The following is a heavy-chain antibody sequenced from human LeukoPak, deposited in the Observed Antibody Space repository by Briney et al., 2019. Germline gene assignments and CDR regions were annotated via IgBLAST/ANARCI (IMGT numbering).Heavy chain of an antibody. D-gene: IGHD6-6*01. J-gene: IGHJ6*02. CDR3: ARGAPARLYFGMDV. CDR1: GGPVSDGTDY. V-gene: IGHV4-61*01. CDR2: IYKSGGA. Sequence: PSETLSLTCTVSGGPVSDGTDYWSWVRQPPGKGLEWIGYIYKSGGANYNSDLKSRVTLSIDTSENQFSLQLDSVTPADTAVYYCARGAPARLYFGMDVWGPGTSVIVSS.